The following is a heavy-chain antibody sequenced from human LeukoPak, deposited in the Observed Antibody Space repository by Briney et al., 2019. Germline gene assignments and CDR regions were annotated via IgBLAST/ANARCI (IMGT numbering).Heavy chain of an antibody. V-gene: IGHV1-46*01. J-gene: IGHJ4*02. Sequence: ASVKVSCKASGYTFTGYYMHWVRQAPGQGLEWMGIINPSGGSTSYAQKFQDRVTMTRDMSTSTVYMELSSLRSEDTAVYYCAAPGNYSGFDYWGQGTLLTVSS. D-gene: IGHD1-26*01. CDR1: GYTFTGYY. CDR2: INPSGGST. CDR3: AAPGNYSGFDY.